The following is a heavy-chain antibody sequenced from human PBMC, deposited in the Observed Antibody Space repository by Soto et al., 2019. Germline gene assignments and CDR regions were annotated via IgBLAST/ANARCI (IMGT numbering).Heavy chain of an antibody. CDR3: AREGGSETLQPSYNWFDT. CDR1: GYTFTDYH. Sequence: VASVKVSCKASGYTFTDYHIHWVRQAPGQGLEFMGWINANNGGAGSAQQFQSRVTVTRDTSITTVYMELSNLRSDDTAVYYCAREGGSETLQPSYNWFDTWGQGTLVTVSS. D-gene: IGHD6-25*01. CDR2: INANNGGA. V-gene: IGHV1-2*02. J-gene: IGHJ5*02.